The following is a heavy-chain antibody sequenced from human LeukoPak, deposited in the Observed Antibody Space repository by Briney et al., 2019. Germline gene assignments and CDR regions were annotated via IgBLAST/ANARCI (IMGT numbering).Heavy chain of an antibody. CDR1: GFTFSSYA. D-gene: IGHD3-10*01. J-gene: IGHJ3*02. V-gene: IGHV3-30*04. Sequence: PGGSLRLSCAASGFTFSSYAMHWVRQAPGKGLEWVAGISYDGSNKYYADSVKGRFTISRDNSKNTLYLQMNSLRAEDTAVYYCASLILWFGEIDEAFDIWGQGTMVTVSS. CDR3: ASLILWFGEIDEAFDI. CDR2: ISYDGSNK.